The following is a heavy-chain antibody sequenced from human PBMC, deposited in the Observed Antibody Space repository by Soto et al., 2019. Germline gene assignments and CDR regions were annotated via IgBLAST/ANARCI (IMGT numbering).Heavy chain of an antibody. D-gene: IGHD3-10*01. V-gene: IGHV1-69*13. CDR2: IIPIFGTA. CDR1: GCTFSTYA. Sequence: SVKVSCKASGCTFSTYAINWVRQAPGQGLEWMGGIIPIFGTANYAQKFQGRVTIIVDESTNTTYMELSSLRSEDTAVYYCARDFGFEETYNWLDPWGQGTPVTVSS. CDR3: ARDFGFEETYNWLDP. J-gene: IGHJ5*02.